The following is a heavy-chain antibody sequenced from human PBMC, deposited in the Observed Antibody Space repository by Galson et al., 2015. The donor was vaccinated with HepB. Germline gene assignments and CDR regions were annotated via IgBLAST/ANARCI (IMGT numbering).Heavy chain of an antibody. CDR1: GGTFSSYA. J-gene: IGHJ5*02. CDR2: IIPIFGTA. V-gene: IGHV1-69*13. Sequence: SVKVSCKASGGTFSSYAISWVRQAPGQGLEWMGGIIPIFGTANYAQKFQGRVTITADESTSTAYMELSSLRSEDTAVYYCARDRSSGSSSWYLVWFDPWGQGTLVTVSS. CDR3: ARDRSSGSSSWYLVWFDP. D-gene: IGHD6-13*01.